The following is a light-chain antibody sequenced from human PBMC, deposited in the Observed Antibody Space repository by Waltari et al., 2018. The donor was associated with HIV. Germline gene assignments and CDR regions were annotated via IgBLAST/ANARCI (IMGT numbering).Light chain of an antibody. J-gene: IGKJ4*01. CDR2: GAS. V-gene: IGKV3-15*01. CDR3: QQRSKWLT. Sequence: EIVMTQSPATLSVSPGERATLSCRASQSVSSNLAWYQQKPGQAPRLLIYGASTRATGIPARFSGSGAGTEFTLTISSLQSEDFAVYYCQQRSKWLTFGGGTKVEIK. CDR1: QSVSSN.